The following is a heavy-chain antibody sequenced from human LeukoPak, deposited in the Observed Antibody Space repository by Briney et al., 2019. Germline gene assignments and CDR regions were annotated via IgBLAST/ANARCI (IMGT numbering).Heavy chain of an antibody. CDR2: FFCSGST. J-gene: IGHJ3*02. D-gene: IGHD3-22*01. V-gene: IGHV4-59*01. CDR3: ARSYYYDSSCYIGAFDI. Sequence: RPSETLSLICTVSGRSISSYYSRWIRQPPGKGLEWIGYFFCSGSTNYNPSLKRRVTISVHTSKNQFSLKLSSVTSADTAVYYFARSYYYDSSCYIGAFDIWGQGTMVTVSS. CDR1: GRSISSYY.